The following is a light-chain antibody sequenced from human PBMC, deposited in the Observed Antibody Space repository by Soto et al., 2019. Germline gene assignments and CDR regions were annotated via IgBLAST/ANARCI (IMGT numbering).Light chain of an antibody. J-gene: IGKJ1*01. V-gene: IGKV3-15*01. CDR2: SVS. CDR1: QSVSSAY. Sequence: VLTQSPGTLSLSPGERATLSCRASQSVSSAYLAWYQQKPGQAPRLLIYSVSTRATGIPARFSGSGSGTEFTLTINSLQSEDFAIYYCQQYNKWPPWTFGQGTKVDIK. CDR3: QQYNKWPPWT.